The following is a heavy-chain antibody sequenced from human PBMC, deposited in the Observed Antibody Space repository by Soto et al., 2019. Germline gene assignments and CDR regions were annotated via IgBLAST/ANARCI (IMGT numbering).Heavy chain of an antibody. CDR2: IWFDGSNK. V-gene: IGHV3-33*01. CDR3: ARGQLPAATTYFDF. CDR1: GFTFSGYA. D-gene: IGHD2-15*01. J-gene: IGHJ4*02. Sequence: GGSLRLSCAASGFTFSGYAIHWVRQAPGKGLEWVAIIWFDGSNKYYADSVKGRFSISRDNSKNTLFLQMDSLRAEDTAVYYCARGQLPAATTYFDFWGQGTLVTVSS.